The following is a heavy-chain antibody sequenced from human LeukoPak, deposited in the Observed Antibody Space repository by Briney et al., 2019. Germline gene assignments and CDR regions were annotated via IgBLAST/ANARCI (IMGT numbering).Heavy chain of an antibody. D-gene: IGHD3-3*01. J-gene: IGHJ6*02. V-gene: IGHV3-30-3*01. CDR1: GFTFSSYA. CDR2: ISYDGSNK. Sequence: HPGGSLRLSCAASGFTFSSYAMHWVRQAPGKGLEWVAVISYDGSNKYYADSVKGRFTISRDNSKNTLYLQMNSLRAEDTAVYYCARGDFGVVIHYYYYYGMDVWGQGTTVTVSS. CDR3: ARGDFGVVIHYYYYYGMDV.